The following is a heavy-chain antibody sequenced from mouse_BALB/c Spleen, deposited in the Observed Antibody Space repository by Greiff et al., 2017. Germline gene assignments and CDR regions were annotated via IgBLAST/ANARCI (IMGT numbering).Heavy chain of an antibody. CDR3: ARSDGNADY. CDR2: INPSNGRT. V-gene: IGHV1S81*02. Sequence: QVQLQQPGAELVKPGASVKLSCKASGYTFTSYWMHWVKQRPGQGLEWIGEINPSNGRTNYNEKFKSKATLTVDKSSSTAYMQLSSLTSEDSAVYYCARSDGNADYWGQGTTLTVSS. CDR1: GYTFTSYW. D-gene: IGHD2-1*01. J-gene: IGHJ2*01.